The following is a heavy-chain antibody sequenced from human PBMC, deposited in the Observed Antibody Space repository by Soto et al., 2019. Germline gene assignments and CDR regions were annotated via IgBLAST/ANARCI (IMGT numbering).Heavy chain of an antibody. CDR1: GYTFTSYD. D-gene: IGHD3-3*01. CDR2: MNPNSGNT. CDR3: AVWGRRYYDFWSGSVDY. J-gene: IGHJ4*02. Sequence: ASVKVSCKASGYTFTSYDINWVRQATGQGLEWMGWMNPNSGNTGYAQKFQGRVTMTRNTSISTAYMELSSLRSEDTAVYYCAVWGRRYYDFWSGSVDYWGQGTLVTVSS. V-gene: IGHV1-8*01.